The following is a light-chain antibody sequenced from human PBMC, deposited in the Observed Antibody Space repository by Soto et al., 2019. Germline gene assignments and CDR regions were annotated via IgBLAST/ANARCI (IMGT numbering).Light chain of an antibody. V-gene: IGKV3-20*01. CDR2: GAA. J-gene: IGKJ3*01. Sequence: EIVMTQSPATLSVSPGERARHSCRASQSVSSNLAWYPPKHGQATRPLIYGAATRATGITARFSGSGSGTDFTLTISRLEPEDFAVYYCQQYGSSPFTFGPGTKVD. CDR3: QQYGSSPFT. CDR1: QSVSSN.